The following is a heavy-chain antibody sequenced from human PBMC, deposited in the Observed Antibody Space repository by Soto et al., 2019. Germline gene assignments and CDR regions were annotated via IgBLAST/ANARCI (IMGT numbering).Heavy chain of an antibody. CDR2: MNPNSGNT. J-gene: IGHJ6*02. D-gene: IGHD3-3*01. V-gene: IGHV1-8*01. Sequence: ASVKVSCKASGYTFTSYDINWVRQATGQGLEWMGWMNPNSGNTGYAQKFQGRVTMTRNTSISTAYMELSSLRSEDTAVYYCARGNGRYYDFWTRHLPYGMHVWGQGTTVTVSS. CDR3: ARGNGRYYDFWTRHLPYGMHV. CDR1: GYTFTSYD.